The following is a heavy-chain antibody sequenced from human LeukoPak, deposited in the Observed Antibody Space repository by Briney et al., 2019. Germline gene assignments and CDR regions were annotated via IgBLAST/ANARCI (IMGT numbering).Heavy chain of an antibody. D-gene: IGHD3-22*01. CDR1: GFTFSSYS. Sequence: GGSLRPSCAASGFTFSSYSMNWVRQAPGKGLEWVSSISSSSSYIYYADSVKGRFTISRDNAKNSLYLQMNSLRAEDTAVYYCAGGRDYYDSSGYRYWGQGTLVTVSS. J-gene: IGHJ4*02. V-gene: IGHV3-21*01. CDR2: ISSSSSYI. CDR3: AGGRDYYDSSGYRY.